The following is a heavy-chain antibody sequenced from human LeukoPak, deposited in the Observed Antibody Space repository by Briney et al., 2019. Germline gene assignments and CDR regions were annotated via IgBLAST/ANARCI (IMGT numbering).Heavy chain of an antibody. CDR2: ISSSSSTI. D-gene: IGHD1-26*01. CDR1: EITFSNYG. CDR3: ARDGRYSGSYDY. V-gene: IGHV3-48*01. J-gene: IGHJ4*02. Sequence: GGSLRLSCTASEITFSNYGMHWVRQAPGKGLEWVSYISSSSSTIYYADSVEGRFTISRDNAENSLYLQMNSLRAEDTAVYFCARDGRYSGSYDYWGQGTLVTVSS.